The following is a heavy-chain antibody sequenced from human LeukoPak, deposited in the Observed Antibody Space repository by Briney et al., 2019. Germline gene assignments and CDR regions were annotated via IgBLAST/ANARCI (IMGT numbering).Heavy chain of an antibody. D-gene: IGHD3-9*01. CDR3: ARGASYEILTGYSYFDY. J-gene: IGHJ4*02. CDR1: DSTFTSYG. Sequence: GASVKVSYKAVDSTFTSYGISWGRQAPGQGLEGRGWIRTHNGNTNYAQKFQGRVTMTTDTSTSTDYMELRSLRSDDTDVYYCARGASYEILTGYSYFDYWGQGALVTVSS. V-gene: IGHV1-18*01. CDR2: IRTHNGNT.